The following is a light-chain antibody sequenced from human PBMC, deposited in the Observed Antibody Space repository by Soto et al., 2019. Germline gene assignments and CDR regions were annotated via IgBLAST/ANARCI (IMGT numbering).Light chain of an antibody. V-gene: IGKV3-20*01. CDR1: QSVSSN. J-gene: IGKJ3*01. Sequence: IVVTQSPATVSVYPGERATLSCRASQSVSSNLAWYQQKPGQAPRLLIYGASSRATGIPDRFSGSGSGTDFTLTINRLEPEDFAVYYCQHYGNSPPSVTFGPGTKVDIK. CDR3: QHYGNSPPSVT. CDR2: GAS.